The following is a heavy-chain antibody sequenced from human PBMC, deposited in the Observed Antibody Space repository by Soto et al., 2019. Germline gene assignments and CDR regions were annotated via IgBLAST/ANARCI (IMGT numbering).Heavy chain of an antibody. CDR3: ARDYSMDV. Sequence: EVQLLESGGGLVQPGQSLRLSCVASGFTVSSNYMSWVRQAPGKGLEWVSVIYSGGSTYYADSVKGRFTISRDNSKNTLYLQMNSLRAEDTAVYYCARDYSMDVWGQGTTVTVSS. D-gene: IGHD2-21*01. CDR1: GFTVSSNY. J-gene: IGHJ6*02. CDR2: IYSGGST. V-gene: IGHV3-53*01.